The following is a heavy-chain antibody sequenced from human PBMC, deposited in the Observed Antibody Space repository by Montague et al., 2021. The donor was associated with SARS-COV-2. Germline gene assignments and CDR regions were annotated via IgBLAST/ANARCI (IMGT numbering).Heavy chain of an antibody. V-gene: IGHV3-33*01. Sequence: SLRLSCAASGFIFSSYGMHWARQAPGNGLEWVAHIWYDGSNANYVDSVKGRFTISRDNFKNTLYLQMNSLRAEDTAIYYCARGSVGGYYFDYWGQGTLVTVSS. J-gene: IGHJ4*02. D-gene: IGHD1-26*01. CDR2: IWYDGSNA. CDR1: GFIFSSYG. CDR3: ARGSVGGYYFDY.